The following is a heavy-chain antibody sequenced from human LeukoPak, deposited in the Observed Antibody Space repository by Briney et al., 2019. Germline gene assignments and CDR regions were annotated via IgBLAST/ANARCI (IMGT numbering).Heavy chain of an antibody. V-gene: IGHV1-69*05. J-gene: IGHJ4*02. CDR3: ARDVRWELLEAGFDY. D-gene: IGHD1-26*01. Sequence: SVKVSCKASGGTFSSYAISWVRQAPRQGLEWMGRIIPIFGTANYAQKFQGRVTITTDESTSTAYMELSSLRTEDTAVYYCARDVRWELLEAGFDYWGQGTLVTVSS. CDR1: GGTFSSYA. CDR2: IIPIFGTA.